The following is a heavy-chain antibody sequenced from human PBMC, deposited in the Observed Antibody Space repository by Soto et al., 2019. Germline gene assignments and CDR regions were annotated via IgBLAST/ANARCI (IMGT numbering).Heavy chain of an antibody. CDR1: GFTFSGYA. Sequence: EVQLLDSGGGLVQPGGSQRLSCAASGFTFSGYALTWVRQAPGKGLEWVSAISGGGDATFYADSVKGRFTISRDNSKNTLYLQMNTLRAEDTAVYYCARKVSGSTGRPDLWYFDLWGRGTLVTVFS. D-gene: IGHD3-10*01. J-gene: IGHJ2*01. CDR2: ISGGGDAT. CDR3: ARKVSGSTGRPDLWYFDL. V-gene: IGHV3-23*01.